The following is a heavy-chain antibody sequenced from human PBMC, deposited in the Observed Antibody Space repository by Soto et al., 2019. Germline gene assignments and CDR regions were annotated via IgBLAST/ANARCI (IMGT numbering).Heavy chain of an antibody. Sequence: QVQLQESGPGLVKPSETLSLTCTASGVSISNYYWSWIRQPPGKGLEWIGFIYYSGSAKYNPSLKSRVPISVDTSKNQFSLNLSSVTAADTAVYYCARHLAVSTLGLKSYYHYYYMDVWGKGTTVTVSS. CDR2: IYYSGSA. CDR1: GVSISNYY. D-gene: IGHD6-19*01. V-gene: IGHV4-59*08. J-gene: IGHJ6*03. CDR3: ARHLAVSTLGLKSYYHYYYMDV.